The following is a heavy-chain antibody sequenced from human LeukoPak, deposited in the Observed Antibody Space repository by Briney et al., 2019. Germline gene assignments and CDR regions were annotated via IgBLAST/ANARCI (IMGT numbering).Heavy chain of an antibody. D-gene: IGHD6-19*01. CDR1: GFTFSSYA. J-gene: IGHJ4*02. V-gene: IGHV3-23*01. Sequence: GGSLRLSCAASGFTFSSYAMSWVRQAPGKGLEWVSAISGSGGSTYYADSVKGRFTISRDNSKNTLYMQKNSLRAEDTAVYYCAKDTQWLVPGYFDYWGQGTLVTVSS. CDR3: AKDTQWLVPGYFDY. CDR2: ISGSGGST.